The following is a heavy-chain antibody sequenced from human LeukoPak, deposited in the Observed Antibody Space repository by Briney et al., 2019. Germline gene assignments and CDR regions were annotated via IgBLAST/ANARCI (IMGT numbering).Heavy chain of an antibody. Sequence: GGSLRLSCAASGFTFSSYWMHWVRQAPGEGLVWVSRINSDGSTTTYADSVKGRFTISRDNAKNSLYLQMNSLRAEDTAVYYCARVYGDYPSYFDYWGQGTLVTVSS. CDR2: INSDGSTT. CDR3: ARVYGDYPSYFDY. V-gene: IGHV3-74*03. CDR1: GFTFSSYW. D-gene: IGHD4-17*01. J-gene: IGHJ4*02.